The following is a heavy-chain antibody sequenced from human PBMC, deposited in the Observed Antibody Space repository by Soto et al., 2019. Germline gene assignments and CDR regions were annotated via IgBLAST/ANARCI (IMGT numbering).Heavy chain of an antibody. Sequence: GGSLRLSCAASGFTFSSYGMHWVRQAPGKGLEWVAVISYDGSNKYYADSVKGRFTISRDNSKNTLYLQMNSLRAEDTAVYYCAKDLKQLGTKVIDYWGQGTLVTVSS. V-gene: IGHV3-30*18. D-gene: IGHD6-6*01. CDR2: ISYDGSNK. CDR1: GFTFSSYG. CDR3: AKDLKQLGTKVIDY. J-gene: IGHJ4*02.